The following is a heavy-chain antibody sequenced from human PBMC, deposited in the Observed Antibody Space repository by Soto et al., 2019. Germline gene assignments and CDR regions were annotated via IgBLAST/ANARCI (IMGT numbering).Heavy chain of an antibody. Sequence: PSETLSLTCTVSGGSIISYYWSWIRQPPGKGLEWIGYIYYSGSTNYNPSLKSRVTISVDTSKNQFSLKLSSVTAADTAVYYCAGAMAGDAFDIWGQGTMVTVSS. J-gene: IGHJ3*02. V-gene: IGHV4-59*01. CDR1: GGSIISYY. D-gene: IGHD5-18*01. CDR3: AGAMAGDAFDI. CDR2: IYYSGST.